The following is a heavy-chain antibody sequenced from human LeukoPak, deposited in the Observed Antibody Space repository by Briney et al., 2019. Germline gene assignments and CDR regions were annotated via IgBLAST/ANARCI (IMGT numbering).Heavy chain of an antibody. CDR3: ARDPAFGGVIEATLDY. CDR2: INTNTGNP. J-gene: IGHJ4*02. Sequence: GASVKVSCKASGYIFDIYAMIWVRQAPGQGLELMGWINTNTGNPTYAQGFRGRFVFSLDTSVSTAYLQISSLKAEDTAVYYCARDPAFGGVIEATLDYWGQGTLVTVSS. D-gene: IGHD3-16*02. V-gene: IGHV7-4-1*02. CDR1: GYIFDIYA.